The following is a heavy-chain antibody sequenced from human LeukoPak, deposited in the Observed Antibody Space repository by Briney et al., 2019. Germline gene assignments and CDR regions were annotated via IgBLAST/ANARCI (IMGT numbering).Heavy chain of an antibody. CDR1: GFTFSSYS. Sequence: GGSLRLSCAASGFTFSSYSMNWVRQAPGKGLEWVSFISSSRSYIYYADSVKGRFTISRDNAKNSLYLQMNSLRAEDTAVYYCARDGSGSRPYYYYMDVWGKGTTVTISS. V-gene: IGHV3-21*01. CDR2: ISSSRSYI. J-gene: IGHJ6*03. D-gene: IGHD3-10*01. CDR3: ARDGSGSRPYYYYMDV.